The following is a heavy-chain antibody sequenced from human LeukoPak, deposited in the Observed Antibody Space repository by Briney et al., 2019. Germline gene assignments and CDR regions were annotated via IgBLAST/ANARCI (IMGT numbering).Heavy chain of an antibody. CDR3: ARDASAYY. V-gene: IGHV4-34*01. Sequence: PSETLSLTCAVYGGSFGGYYWSWIRQPPGKGLEWIGEINHSGSTYYNPSLQSRVTISLDTSKNQFSLKLSSVTAEDTAVYYCARDASAYYWGQGTLVTVSS. CDR2: INHSGST. D-gene: IGHD3-3*01. CDR1: GGSFGGYY. J-gene: IGHJ4*02.